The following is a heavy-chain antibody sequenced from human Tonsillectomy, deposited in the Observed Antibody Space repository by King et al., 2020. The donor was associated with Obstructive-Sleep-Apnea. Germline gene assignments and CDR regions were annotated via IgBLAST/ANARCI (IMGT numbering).Heavy chain of an antibody. CDR2: IIPIFGTA. V-gene: IGHV1-69*06. Sequence: GQLVQSGAEVKKPGSSVKVSCKASGGTFSSYAITWVRQAPGQGLEWMGGIIPIFGTANYAQRFQGRVTITADKSTSTAYMELSSLRSEDTAVYYCARSVRFGAYDAFDIWGQGTMVTVSS. CDR1: GGTFSSYA. J-gene: IGHJ3*02. D-gene: IGHD3-10*01. CDR3: ARSVRFGAYDAFDI.